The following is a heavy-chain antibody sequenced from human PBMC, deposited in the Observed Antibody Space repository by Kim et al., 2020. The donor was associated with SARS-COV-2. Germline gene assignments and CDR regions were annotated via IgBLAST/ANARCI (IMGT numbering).Heavy chain of an antibody. CDR3: AKDRVTREGWYFDL. V-gene: IGHV3-23*01. Sequence: ADSVKGRFTISRDNSKNTLYLQMNSLRAEDTAVYYCAKDRVTREGWYFDLWGRGTLVTVSS. J-gene: IGHJ2*01. D-gene: IGHD1-26*01.